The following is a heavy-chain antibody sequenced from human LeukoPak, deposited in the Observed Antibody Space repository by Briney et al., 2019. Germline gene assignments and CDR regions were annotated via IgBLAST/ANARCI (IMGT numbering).Heavy chain of an antibody. J-gene: IGHJ4*02. CDR1: GGSISSYY. V-gene: IGHV4-59*01. Sequence: SETLSLTCTVSGGSISSYYWSWIRQPPGKGLEWIGYIYYSGSTNYNPSLKSRVTISVDTSKNQFSLKLSSVTAADTAVYYCAGEGRSDYYDSSGYPPSFDYWGQGTLVTVSS. CDR2: IYYSGST. D-gene: IGHD3-22*01. CDR3: AGEGRSDYYDSSGYPPSFDY.